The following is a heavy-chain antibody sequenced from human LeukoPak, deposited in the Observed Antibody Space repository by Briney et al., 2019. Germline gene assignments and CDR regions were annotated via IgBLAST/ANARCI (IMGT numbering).Heavy chain of an antibody. CDR3: ARPHDFWSGYYEY. V-gene: IGHV4-34*01. J-gene: IGHJ4*02. D-gene: IGHD3-3*01. Sequence: SETLSLTCAVYGGSFSGYYWGWIRQPPGKGLEWIGSIYYSGSTYYNPSLKSRVTISVDTSKNHFSLKLTSVTATDTALYYCARPHDFWSGYYEYWGQGTLVTVSS. CDR2: IYYSGST. CDR1: GGSFSGYY.